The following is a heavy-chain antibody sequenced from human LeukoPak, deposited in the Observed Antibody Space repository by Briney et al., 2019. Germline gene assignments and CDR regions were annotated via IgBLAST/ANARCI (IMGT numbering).Heavy chain of an antibody. CDR1: GGTFSSYA. CDR2: IIPILGIA. Sequence: SVKVSCQASGGTFSSYAISWVRQAPGQGLEWMGRIIPILGIANYAQKFQGRVTITADKSTSTAYMELSSLRSEDTAVYYCARDSTRQVYYYYYYGMDVWGQGTTVTVSS. J-gene: IGHJ6*02. D-gene: IGHD2-2*01. V-gene: IGHV1-69*04. CDR3: ARDSTRQVYYYYYYGMDV.